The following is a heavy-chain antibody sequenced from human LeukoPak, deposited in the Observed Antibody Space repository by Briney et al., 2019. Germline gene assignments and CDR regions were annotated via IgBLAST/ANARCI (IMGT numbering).Heavy chain of an antibody. J-gene: IGHJ6*03. V-gene: IGHV3-21*01. CDR3: ARARVWYYYYMDV. Sequence: GGSLRLSCAASGFTFSSYSMNWVRQAPGKGLEWVSSISSSSSYIYYADSVKGRFTISRDNAKNSLYLQMNSLRTEDTAVYYCARARVWYYYYMDVWGKGTTVTVSS. CDR2: ISSSSSYI. CDR1: GFTFSSYS.